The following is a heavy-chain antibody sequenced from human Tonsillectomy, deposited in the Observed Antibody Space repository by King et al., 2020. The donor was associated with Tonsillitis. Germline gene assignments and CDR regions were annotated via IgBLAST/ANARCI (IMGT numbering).Heavy chain of an antibody. CDR3: ARASSPPSGVPYYYGMDV. J-gene: IGHJ6*02. CDR1: GGSISSYH. Sequence: QLQESGPGLVKPSETLSLTCTVSGGSISSYHWSWIRQPPGKGLEWIGYIYYSGSTNYNPSLKSRVTISVDTSKNQFSLKLSSVNAADTAVYYCARASSPPSGVPYYYGMDVWGQGTTVTVSS. CDR2: IYYSGST. D-gene: IGHD3-10*01. V-gene: IGHV4-59*08.